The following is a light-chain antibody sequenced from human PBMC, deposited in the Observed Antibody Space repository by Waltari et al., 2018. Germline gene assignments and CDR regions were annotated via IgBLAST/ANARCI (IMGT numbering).Light chain of an antibody. J-gene: IGLJ3*02. CDR1: VLAKKY. V-gene: IGLV3-27*01. CDR2: KDN. Sequence: SYELTQPSSVSVSPGQPARITCPGDVLAKKYARGFQQKPGQAPVLVIYKDNERPSGIPERFSGSSSGTTVTLTISGAQVEDEADYYCYSAADNIRVFGGGTKLTVL. CDR3: YSAADNIRV.